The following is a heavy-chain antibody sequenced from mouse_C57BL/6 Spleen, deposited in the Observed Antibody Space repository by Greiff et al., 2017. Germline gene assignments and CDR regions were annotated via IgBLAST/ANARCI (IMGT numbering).Heavy chain of an antibody. J-gene: IGHJ2*01. Sequence: QVQLQQSGAELVRPGASVTLSCKASGYTFTDYEMHWVKQTPGHGLEWIGAIDPETGGTAYNQKFKGKDTLTADKSSSTAYMELRSLTSEDSAVYYWTRDYDYDEGYYFGNWGQGTTLTVSA. CDR1: GYTFTDYE. V-gene: IGHV1-15*01. CDR2: IDPETGGT. D-gene: IGHD2-4*01. CDR3: TRDYDYDEGYYFGN.